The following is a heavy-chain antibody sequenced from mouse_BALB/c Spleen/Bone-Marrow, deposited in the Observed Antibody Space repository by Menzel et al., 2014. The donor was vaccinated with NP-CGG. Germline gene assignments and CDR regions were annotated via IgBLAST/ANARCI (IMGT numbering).Heavy chain of an antibody. D-gene: IGHD1-1*01. V-gene: IGHV14-3*02. Sequence: EVKLMESGAELVKPGASVKLSCTASGFNIKDTYMHWVKQRPEQGLEWIGRIDPANGNTKYDPKFQGKATITADTSSNTAYRQLSSLTSEDTAVYYCARYYYGSSYFDYWGQGTTLTVSS. CDR1: GFNIKDTY. CDR2: IDPANGNT. J-gene: IGHJ2*01. CDR3: ARYYYGSSYFDY.